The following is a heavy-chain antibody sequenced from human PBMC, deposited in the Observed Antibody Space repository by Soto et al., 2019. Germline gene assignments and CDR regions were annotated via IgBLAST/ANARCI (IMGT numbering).Heavy chain of an antibody. D-gene: IGHD6-13*01. Sequence: QVQLVESGGGVVQPGRSPRLSCAASGFTFSSYGMHWVRQAPGKGLEWVAVISYDGSNKYYADSVKGRFTISRDNSKNTLYLQMNSLRAEDTAVYYCAKDHKSSSWSFDYWGQGTLVTVSS. CDR2: ISYDGSNK. V-gene: IGHV3-30*18. CDR3: AKDHKSSSWSFDY. J-gene: IGHJ4*02. CDR1: GFTFSSYG.